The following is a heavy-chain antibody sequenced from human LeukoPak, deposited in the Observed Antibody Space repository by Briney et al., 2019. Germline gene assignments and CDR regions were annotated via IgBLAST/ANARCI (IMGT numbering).Heavy chain of an antibody. Sequence: PGGSLGLSCAASGFSFRSYGMHWVRQAPGKGLEWVAVISYEGSNEYYADSVKGRFTISRDNSKNTLYLQMTSLRAEDTAVYYCAKDGIRYYYDSSGYYGDYWGQGTLFTVSS. J-gene: IGHJ4*02. V-gene: IGHV3-30*18. CDR3: AKDGIRYYYDSSGYYGDY. CDR1: GFSFRSYG. CDR2: ISYEGSNE. D-gene: IGHD3-22*01.